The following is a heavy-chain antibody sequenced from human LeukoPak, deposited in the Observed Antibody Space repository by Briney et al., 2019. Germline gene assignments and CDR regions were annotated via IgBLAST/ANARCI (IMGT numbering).Heavy chain of an antibody. D-gene: IGHD4-11*01. J-gene: IGHJ4*02. CDR2: INHSGST. Sequence: LETLSLTCAVYGGSFSGYYWSWIRQPPGKGLEWIGEINHSGSTNYNPSLKSRVTISVDTSKNQFSLKLSSVTAADTAVYYCASQTTTSPYYFDYWGQGTLVTVSS. V-gene: IGHV4-34*01. CDR1: GGSFSGYY. CDR3: ASQTTTSPYYFDY.